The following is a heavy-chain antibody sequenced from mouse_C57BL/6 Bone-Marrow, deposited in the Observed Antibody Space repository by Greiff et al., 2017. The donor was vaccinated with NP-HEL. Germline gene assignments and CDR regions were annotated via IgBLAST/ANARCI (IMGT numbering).Heavy chain of an antibody. CDR3: ARRWFRDYAMDY. V-gene: IGHV1-52*01. D-gene: IGHD2-2*01. Sequence: QVQLQQSGAELVRPGSSVKLSCKASGYTFTSYWMHWVKQRPIQGLEWIGNIDPSDSETHYNQKFKDKATLTVDKSSSTAYMQLSSLTSEDSAVYYCARRWFRDYAMDYWGQGTSVTVSS. CDR2: IDPSDSET. J-gene: IGHJ4*01. CDR1: GYTFTSYW.